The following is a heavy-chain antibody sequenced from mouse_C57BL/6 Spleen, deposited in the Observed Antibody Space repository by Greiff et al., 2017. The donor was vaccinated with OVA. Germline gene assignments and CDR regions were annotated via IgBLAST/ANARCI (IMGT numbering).Heavy chain of an antibody. V-gene: IGHV1-81*01. J-gene: IGHJ2*01. D-gene: IGHD1-1*01. CDR1: GYTFTSYG. CDR3: ASGDYGSSFDY. Sequence: QVQLQQSGAELARPGASVKLSCKASGYTFTSYGISWVKQRTVQGLEWIGEIYPRRGNTYYNEKFTGKHTLTADKSSSTAYMELRSLTSEDSAVYFCASGDYGSSFDYWGQGTTLTGSS. CDR2: IYPRRGNT.